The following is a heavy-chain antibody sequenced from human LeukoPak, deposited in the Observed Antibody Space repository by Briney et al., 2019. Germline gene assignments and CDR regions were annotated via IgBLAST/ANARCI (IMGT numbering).Heavy chain of an antibody. D-gene: IGHD7-27*01. CDR2: ISYDGSNK. J-gene: IGHJ4*02. V-gene: IGHV3-30-3*01. CDR3: ARDVGPWGLGMGGY. Sequence: GRSLRLSCAASGFTFSSYAMHWVRQAPGKGLEWVAVISYDGSNKYYADSVKGRFTISRDNSKNTLYLQMNSLRAEDTAVYYCARDVGPWGLGMGGYWGQGTLVTVSS. CDR1: GFTFSSYA.